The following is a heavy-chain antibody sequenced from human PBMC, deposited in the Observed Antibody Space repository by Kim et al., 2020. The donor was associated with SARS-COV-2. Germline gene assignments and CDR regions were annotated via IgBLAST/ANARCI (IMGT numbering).Heavy chain of an antibody. Sequence: GGSLRLSCAASGFTFSSYAMHWVRQAPGKGLEWVAVISYDGSNKYYADSVKGRFTISRDNSKNTLYLQMNSLRAEDTAVYYCARGSSGWFEYGMDVWGQG. D-gene: IGHD6-19*01. CDR3: ARGSSGWFEYGMDV. CDR2: ISYDGSNK. CDR1: GFTFSSYA. J-gene: IGHJ6*02. V-gene: IGHV3-30*04.